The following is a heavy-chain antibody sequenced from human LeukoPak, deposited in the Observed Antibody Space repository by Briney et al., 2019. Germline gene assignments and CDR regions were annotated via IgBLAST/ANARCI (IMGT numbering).Heavy chain of an antibody. D-gene: IGHD3-16*01. V-gene: IGHV4-61*02. CDR3: ARMMTFFDP. CDR1: GGSISSGSYY. Sequence: PSQTLSLTCTVSGGSISSGSYYWSWIRQPAGKGLEWIGRIYTSGSTNYNPSLKSRVTISVDTSKNQFSLKLSSVTAADTAVYHCARMMTFFDPWGQGTLVTVSS. J-gene: IGHJ5*02. CDR2: IYTSGST.